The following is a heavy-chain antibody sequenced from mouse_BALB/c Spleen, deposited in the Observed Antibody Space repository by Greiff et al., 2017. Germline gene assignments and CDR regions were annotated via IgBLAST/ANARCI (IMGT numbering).Heavy chain of an antibody. CDR2: IYPSDSYT. D-gene: IGHD1-1*01. J-gene: IGHJ4*01. CDR1: GYTFTSYW. Sequence: VQLQQPGAELVRPGASVKLSCKASGYTFTSYWINWVKQRPGQGLEWIGNIYPSDSYTNYNQKFKDKATLTVDKSSSTAYMQLSSPTSEDSAVYYCTRDYGSSYHYAMDYWGQGTSVTVSS. CDR3: TRDYGSSYHYAMDY. V-gene: IGHV1-69*02.